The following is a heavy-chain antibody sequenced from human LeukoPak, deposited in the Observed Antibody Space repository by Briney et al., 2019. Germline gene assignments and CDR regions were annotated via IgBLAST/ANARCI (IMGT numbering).Heavy chain of an antibody. CDR2: TYYRSKWYN. J-gene: IGHJ6*03. CDR1: GDSVSSNSAA. Sequence: SQTLSLTCAISGDSVSSNSAAWNWIRQSPSKGLEWLGRTYYRSKWYNDYAVSVKSRITINPDTSKNQFSLQLNSVTPEDTAVYYCARDREAARYYYYYMDVWGKGTTVTVSS. V-gene: IGHV6-1*01. CDR3: ARDREAARYYYYYMDV. D-gene: IGHD6-6*01.